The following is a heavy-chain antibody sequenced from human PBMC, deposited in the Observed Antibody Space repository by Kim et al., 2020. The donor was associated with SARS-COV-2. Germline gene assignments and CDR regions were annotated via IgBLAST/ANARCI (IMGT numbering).Heavy chain of an antibody. D-gene: IGHD2-15*01. CDR3: ARRSNYCSGGSCYQYYYGMDV. Sequence: SETLSLTCTVSGGSISSGGYYWSWIRQHPGKGLEWIGYIYYSGSTYYNPSLKSRVTISVDTSKNQFSLKLSSGTAADTAVYYCARRSNYCSGGSCYQYYYGMDVWGQGTTVTVSS. CDR1: GGSISSGGYY. V-gene: IGHV4-31*03. CDR2: IYYSGST. J-gene: IGHJ6*02.